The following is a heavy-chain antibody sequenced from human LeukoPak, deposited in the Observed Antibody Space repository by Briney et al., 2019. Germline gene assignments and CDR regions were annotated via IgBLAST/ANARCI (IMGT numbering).Heavy chain of an antibody. Sequence: PGRSLSLSCAASGFPFSSYGMHWVRQAPGKGLEWVAVISYDGSNKYYADSVKGRFTISRDNSKNTLYLQMNSLRAEDTAVYYCAKSPHDSSGYYRVHFDYWGQGTLVTVSS. J-gene: IGHJ4*02. CDR1: GFPFSSYG. V-gene: IGHV3-30*18. CDR3: AKSPHDSSGYYRVHFDY. D-gene: IGHD3-22*01. CDR2: ISYDGSNK.